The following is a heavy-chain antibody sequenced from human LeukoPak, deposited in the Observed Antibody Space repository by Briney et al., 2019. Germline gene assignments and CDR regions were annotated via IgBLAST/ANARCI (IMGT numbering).Heavy chain of an antibody. CDR2: ISYDGSNK. Sequence: GGSLRLSCAASGFTFSSYGMHWVRQAPGKGLEWVAVISYDGSNKYYADSVKGRFTISRDNSKNTLYLQMNSLRAEDTAVYYCARGGRYYYDSSVLNYWGQETRVTVPS. CDR1: GFTFSSYG. D-gene: IGHD3-22*01. CDR3: ARGGRYYYDSSVLNY. J-gene: IGHJ4*02. V-gene: IGHV3-30*03.